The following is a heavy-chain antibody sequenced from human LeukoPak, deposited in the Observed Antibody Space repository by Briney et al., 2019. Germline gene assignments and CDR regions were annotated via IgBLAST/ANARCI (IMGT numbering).Heavy chain of an antibody. J-gene: IGHJ4*02. Sequence: ASVKVSCKASGYTFAAYYMHWVRQAPGQGLEWMAWINPNSGGTNYAQKFQGRVTMTRDTSISKAYMELSRLRSDDTAFYYCAREVSSGGWDYWGQGTLVTVSS. V-gene: IGHV1-2*02. CDR2: INPNSGGT. CDR3: AREVSSGGWDY. CDR1: GYTFAAYY. D-gene: IGHD1-26*01.